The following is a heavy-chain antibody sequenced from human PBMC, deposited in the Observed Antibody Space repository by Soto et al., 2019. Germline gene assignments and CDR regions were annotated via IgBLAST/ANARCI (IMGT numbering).Heavy chain of an antibody. D-gene: IGHD2-15*01. CDR2: VSATAIET. CDR1: EFADIDDP. J-gene: IGHJ4*02. CDR3: AKEAKRYCSADSCFPLGY. Sequence: HGGSHRQCCVYSEFADIDDPRIFKHQAPGKDQEWVSFVSATAIETYISDSVKGRFTISRDNSKNTLYLQMNSLRAEDTAVYYCAKEAKRYCSADSCFPLGYWGQGTLVTVSS. V-gene: IGHV3-23*01.